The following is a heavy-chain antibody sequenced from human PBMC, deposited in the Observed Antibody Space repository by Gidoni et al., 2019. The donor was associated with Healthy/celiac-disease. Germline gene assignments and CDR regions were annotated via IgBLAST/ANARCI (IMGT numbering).Heavy chain of an antibody. CDR2: SSSNGCST. V-gene: IGHV3-64D*08. CDR1: GFTFSSYA. CDR3: VKLAAAGTHPYFDY. J-gene: IGHJ4*02. Sequence: EVQLVESGGGLVQPGGSLRLSCSAPGFTFSSYAMHWVRQAPGKGLEYVSASSSNGCSTYYADSVKGRFTIARDNTKNTLYLQMSSLRAEDTAVYYCVKLAAAGTHPYFDYWGQGTLVTVSS. D-gene: IGHD6-13*01.